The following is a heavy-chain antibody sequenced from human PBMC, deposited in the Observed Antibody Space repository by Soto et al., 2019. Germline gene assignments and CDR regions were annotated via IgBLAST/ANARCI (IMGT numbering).Heavy chain of an antibody. CDR2: IKSQSYGGTP. Sequence: EVQLLESGGDLGQPGRSLRLSCAGSGFTFGDYAVSWVRQAPGKGLEWVGFIKSQSYGGTPDYAASVDGRFTISRDDSKAVAYLHMNSLKTEDTGVYYCTIQGVSTIEGFYYWGQGTPVTVSS. CDR3: TIQGVSTIEGFYY. V-gene: IGHV3-49*04. J-gene: IGHJ4*02. CDR1: GFTFGDYA. D-gene: IGHD6-6*01.